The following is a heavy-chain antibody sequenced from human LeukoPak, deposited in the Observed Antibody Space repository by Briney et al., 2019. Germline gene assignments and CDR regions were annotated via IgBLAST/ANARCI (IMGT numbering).Heavy chain of an antibody. J-gene: IGHJ6*03. D-gene: IGHD6-13*01. Sequence: GSLRLSCAASGFTFSSYAISWVRQAPGKGLELVSAINGSGGSTYYADSVKGRFTISRDNSKNTLYLQMNSLRAEDTAVYYCAKAARIAAAGNRHYYYYYYMDVWGKGTTVTVSS. CDR3: AKAARIAAAGNRHYYYYYYMDV. CDR2: INGSGGST. V-gene: IGHV3-23*01. CDR1: GFTFSSYA.